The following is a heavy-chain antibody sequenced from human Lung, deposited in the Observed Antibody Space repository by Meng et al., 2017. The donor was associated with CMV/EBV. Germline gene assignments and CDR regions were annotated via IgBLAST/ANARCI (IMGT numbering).Heavy chain of an antibody. J-gene: IGHJ3*01. V-gene: IGHV1-2*02. D-gene: IGHD7-27*01. CDR2: IFPNNGGT. CDR3: ARALKLGTVAFDL. Sequence: ASVKVSCKASGYLFPGYYIHWVRQAPGQNLEWVGWIFPNNGGTKYAQNFQGRVTMTRDTSISTAYLELSRLRYDDTAVYYCARALKLGTVAFDLWGQGTMVTVSS. CDR1: GYLFPGYY.